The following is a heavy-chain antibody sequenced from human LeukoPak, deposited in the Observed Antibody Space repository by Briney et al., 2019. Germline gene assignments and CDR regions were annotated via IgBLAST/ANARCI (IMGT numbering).Heavy chain of an antibody. J-gene: IGHJ4*02. V-gene: IGHV3-30*04. CDR1: GFTFNIYS. D-gene: IGHD6-13*01. CDR3: ARKKMAAAGKGAFDY. Sequence: PGRSLRLSCAASGFTFNIYSMYWVRQAPGKGLEWVASMSSDASSEYYADSVKGRFTISRDNSKNMLYLQINSLRAEDTAVYHCARKKMAAAGKGAFDYCGQGTLVTVSS. CDR2: MSSDASSE.